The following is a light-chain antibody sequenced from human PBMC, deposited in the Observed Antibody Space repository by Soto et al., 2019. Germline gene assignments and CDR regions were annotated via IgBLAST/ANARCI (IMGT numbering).Light chain of an antibody. CDR3: QQRYNWPPFT. CDR2: DAS. V-gene: IGKV3-11*01. Sequence: EIVLTQSPATLSLSPGERATLSCRASQTIVTYLAWYQHKPGQTPRLLIYDASNRATGVPARFSGSGSGTDFTITISNLEPEDFAIYYCQQRYNWPPFTFGPGTKVDIK. CDR1: QTIVTY. J-gene: IGKJ3*01.